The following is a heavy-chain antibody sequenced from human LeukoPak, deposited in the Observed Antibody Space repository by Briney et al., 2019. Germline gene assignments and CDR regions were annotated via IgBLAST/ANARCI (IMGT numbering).Heavy chain of an antibody. CDR3: AKSAVGPQYSFDS. V-gene: IGHV3-30*18. CDR1: GFMFSSYG. Sequence: PGGSLRLSCAASGFMFSSYGTHWVRQAPGKGLEWVAVTSYDGTNKYYADSVKGRFTISRDNSKNTVYLQMNGLRAEDTALYYCAKSAVGPQYSFDSWGQGTLVTVSS. CDR2: TSYDGTNK. J-gene: IGHJ4*02. D-gene: IGHD1-26*01.